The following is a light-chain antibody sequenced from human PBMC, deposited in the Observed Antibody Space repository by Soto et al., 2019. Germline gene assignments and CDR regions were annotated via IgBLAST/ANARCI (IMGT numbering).Light chain of an antibody. Sequence: EIVLTQSPATLSLSPGERATLSCRASQSVSSYLAWYQQKPGQAPRLLIYDTSKKATGIPARFSGSGSGTDFTITISSLEPEDFAVYYCQQRTNWPRSFTFGHGTKVDMK. J-gene: IGKJ3*01. CDR1: QSVSSY. CDR3: QQRTNWPRSFT. CDR2: DTS. V-gene: IGKV3-11*01.